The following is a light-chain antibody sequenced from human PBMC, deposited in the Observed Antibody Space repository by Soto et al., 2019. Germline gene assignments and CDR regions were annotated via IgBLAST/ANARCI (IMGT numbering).Light chain of an antibody. CDR3: QQYNSHPYT. CDR1: ESISHW. Sequence: DIQLTQSPSTLSASVGDRVTITCRADESISHWLAGYQQKPGKGPILLIYKASTLQTGVPSRFADSGSGTEFTLTISSLQPYDFATYYCQQYNSHPYTFGQGTKLQIK. V-gene: IGKV1-5*03. J-gene: IGKJ2*01. CDR2: KAS.